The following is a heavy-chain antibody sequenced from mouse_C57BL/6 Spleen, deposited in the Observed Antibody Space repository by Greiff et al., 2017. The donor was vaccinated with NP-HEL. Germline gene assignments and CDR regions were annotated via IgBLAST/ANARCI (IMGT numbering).Heavy chain of an antibody. V-gene: IGHV1-50*01. Sequence: QVQLQQPGAELVKPGASVKLSCKASGYTFTSYWMQWVKQRPGQGLEWIGEIDPSDSYTNYNQKFKGKATLTVDTSSSTAYMQLSSLTSEDSAVYYCARFLHGNPFAYWGQGTLVTVSA. D-gene: IGHD2-1*01. CDR2: IDPSDSYT. J-gene: IGHJ3*01. CDR1: GYTFTSYW. CDR3: ARFLHGNPFAY.